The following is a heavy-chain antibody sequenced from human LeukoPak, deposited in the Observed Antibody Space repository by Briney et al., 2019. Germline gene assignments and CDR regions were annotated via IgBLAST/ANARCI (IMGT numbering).Heavy chain of an antibody. D-gene: IGHD4-23*01. CDR1: GFTVSSNY. J-gene: IGHJ2*01. CDR3: AKDLSMTTVVTVWYFDL. CDR2: IYSGGST. V-gene: IGHV3-66*01. Sequence: PGGSLRLSCAASGFTVSSNYMSWVRQAPGKGLEWVSVIYSGGSTYYADSVKGRFTISRDNSKNTLYLQMNSLRAEDTAVYYCAKDLSMTTVVTVWYFDLWGRGTLVTVSS.